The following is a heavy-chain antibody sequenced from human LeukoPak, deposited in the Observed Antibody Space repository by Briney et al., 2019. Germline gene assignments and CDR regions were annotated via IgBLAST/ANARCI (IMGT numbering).Heavy chain of an antibody. V-gene: IGHV3-30*03. J-gene: IGHJ4*02. CDR1: GFTFSSYG. CDR3: AREKIYYGSGSLDY. D-gene: IGHD3-10*01. CDR2: ISYDGSNK. Sequence: GGSLRLSCAASGFTFSSYGMHWVRQAPGKGLEWVAVISYDGSNKYYADSVKGRFTISRDNSKNTLYLQMNSLRAEDTAVYYCAREKIYYGSGSLDYWGQGTLVTVSS.